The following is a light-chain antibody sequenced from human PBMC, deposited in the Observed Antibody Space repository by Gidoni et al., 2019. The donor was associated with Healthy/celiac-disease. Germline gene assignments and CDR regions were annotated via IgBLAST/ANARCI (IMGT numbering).Light chain of an antibody. CDR1: SGSIASNY. CDR3: QSYDSSNRV. Sequence: NFMLPQPHSVSESPGQTVTISCTRSSGSIASNYVQWYQQRPGSAPTTVIYEDNQRPSGVPDRFSGSIDSSSNSASLTISGLKTEDEADYYCQSYDSSNRVFGGGTKLTVL. J-gene: IGLJ3*02. V-gene: IGLV6-57*04. CDR2: EDN.